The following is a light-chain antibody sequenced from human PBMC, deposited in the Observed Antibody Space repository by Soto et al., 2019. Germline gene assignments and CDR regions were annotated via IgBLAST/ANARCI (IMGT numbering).Light chain of an antibody. CDR1: QSVSSY. CDR2: DAS. CDR3: QQYNKWPPWT. J-gene: IGKJ1*01. Sequence: EVVLTQSPATLSLYPGERATLSCRASQSVSSYLAWYQQKPGQAPRLLIYDASNRATGIPARFSGSGSGTDFTLTISSLQSDDFAVYFCQQYNKWPPWTFGHGTKVDIK. V-gene: IGKV3-11*01.